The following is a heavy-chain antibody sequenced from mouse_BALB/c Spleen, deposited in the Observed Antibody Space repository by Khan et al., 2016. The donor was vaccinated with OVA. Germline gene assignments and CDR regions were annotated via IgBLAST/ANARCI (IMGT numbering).Heavy chain of an antibody. CDR1: GFTFSSYG. Sequence: EVELVESGGGLVQPGGSLKLSCAASGFTFSSYGMSWVRQTPDKRLELVATINSNGGTSYYPDSVKGRFTISRDNAKNTLHLQMSSLKSEDTAMYYCARGYYRYDEGYWYFAVWGAGTTVTVSS. V-gene: IGHV5-6-3*01. CDR3: ARGYYRYDEGYWYFAV. D-gene: IGHD2-14*01. CDR2: INSNGGTS. J-gene: IGHJ1*01.